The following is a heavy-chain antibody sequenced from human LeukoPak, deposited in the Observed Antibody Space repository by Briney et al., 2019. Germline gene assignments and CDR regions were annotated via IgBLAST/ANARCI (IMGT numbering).Heavy chain of an antibody. CDR1: GGSISSYY. V-gene: IGHV4-59*08. Sequence: SETLSLTCTVSGGSISSYYWSWIRQPPGKGLEWIGYIYYSGGTNYNPSLKSRVTISVDTSKNQFSLKLSSVTAADTAVYYCARPLTAGGFDLWGRGTLVTVSS. CDR3: ARPLTAGGFDL. J-gene: IGHJ2*01. CDR2: IYYSGGT.